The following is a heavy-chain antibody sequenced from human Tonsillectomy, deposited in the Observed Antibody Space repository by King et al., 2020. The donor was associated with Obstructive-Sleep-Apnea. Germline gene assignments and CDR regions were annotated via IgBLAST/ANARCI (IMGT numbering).Heavy chain of an antibody. Sequence: EVQLVESGAEVKKPGESLKISCKGSGYSFTSYWIGWVRQMPGKGLEWMGIIYPGDSDTRYSPSFQGQVTISADKSISTAYLQWSSLKASDTAMYYCARRNHYYDSSGYYLYGMDVWGQGTTVTVSS. CDR3: ARRNHYYDSSGYYLYGMDV. CDR1: GYSFTSYW. J-gene: IGHJ6*02. CDR2: IYPGDSDT. V-gene: IGHV5-51*01. D-gene: IGHD3-22*01.